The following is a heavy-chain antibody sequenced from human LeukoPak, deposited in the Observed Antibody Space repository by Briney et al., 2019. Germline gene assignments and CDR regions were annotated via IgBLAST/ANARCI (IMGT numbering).Heavy chain of an antibody. CDR2: IIPIFGTA. J-gene: IGHJ4*02. CDR1: GYTFTSFG. CDR3: ARDSAYDSSGYYFVYYFDY. D-gene: IGHD3-22*01. Sequence: SVKVSCKTSGYTFTSFGLSWVRQAPGQGLEWMGGIIPIFGTANYAQKFQGRVTITADKSTSTAYMELSSLRSEDTAVYYCARDSAYDSSGYYFVYYFDYWGQGTLVTVSS. V-gene: IGHV1-69*06.